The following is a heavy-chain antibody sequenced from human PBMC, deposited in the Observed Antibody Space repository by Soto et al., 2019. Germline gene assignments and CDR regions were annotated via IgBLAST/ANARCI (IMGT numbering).Heavy chain of an antibody. Sequence: GGSLRLSCAASGFTFSNYGMHWVRQAPGKGLEWVAVISHDGSNKYYADSVKGRFTISRDRSKNTMYLQMNSLRAEDTAVYYCAKDLYYYDASDSNSFDYWGQGTLVTVSS. CDR2: ISHDGSNK. J-gene: IGHJ4*02. CDR3: AKDLYYYDASDSNSFDY. CDR1: GFTFSNYG. D-gene: IGHD3-22*01. V-gene: IGHV3-30*18.